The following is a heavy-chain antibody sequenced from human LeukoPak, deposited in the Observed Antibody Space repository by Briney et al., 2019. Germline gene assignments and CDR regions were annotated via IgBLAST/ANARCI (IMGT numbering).Heavy chain of an antibody. Sequence: AGGSLRLSCAASGFTFSSYAMHWVRQAPGKGLEWVAVISYDGSNKYYADSVKGRFTISRDNSKNTLYLQMNSLRAEDTAVYYCARDGVVVAATPIVDGMDVWGQGTTVTVSS. D-gene: IGHD2-15*01. V-gene: IGHV3-30-3*01. CDR1: GFTFSSYA. CDR2: ISYDGSNK. J-gene: IGHJ6*02. CDR3: ARDGVVVAATPIVDGMDV.